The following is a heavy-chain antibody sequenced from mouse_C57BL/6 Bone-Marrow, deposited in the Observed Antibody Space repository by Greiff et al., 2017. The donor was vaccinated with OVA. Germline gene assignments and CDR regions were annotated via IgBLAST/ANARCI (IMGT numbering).Heavy chain of an antibody. J-gene: IGHJ1*03. D-gene: IGHD1-1*01. CDR3: ARHEGHDYYGSSHWYFDV. CDR1: GYTFTEYT. CDR2: FYPGSGSI. V-gene: IGHV1-62-2*01. Sequence: QVQLQQSGAELVKPGASVKLSCKASGYTFTEYTIHWVKQRSGQGLEWIGWFYPGSGSIKYNEKFKDKATLTADKSSSTVYMELSRLTSEDSAVYFCARHEGHDYYGSSHWYFDVWGTGTTVTVSS.